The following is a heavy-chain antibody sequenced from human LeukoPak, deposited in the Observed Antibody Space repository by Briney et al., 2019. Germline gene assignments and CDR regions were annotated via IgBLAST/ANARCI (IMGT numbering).Heavy chain of an antibody. CDR1: GFKFDDYG. V-gene: IGHV3-20*04. CDR2: INWNGAWT. CDR3: ARDRGGSYSAIDY. J-gene: IGHJ4*02. Sequence: GGSLRLSCAASGFKFDDYGMSWVRQAPGKGLEWVCDINWNGAWTGYADSVKGRFTISRDNAKNSLYLQMNSLRAEDTAVYYCARDRGGSYSAIDYWGQGTLVTVSS. D-gene: IGHD1-26*01.